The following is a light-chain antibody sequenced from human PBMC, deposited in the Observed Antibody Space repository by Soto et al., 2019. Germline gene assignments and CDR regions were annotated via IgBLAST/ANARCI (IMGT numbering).Light chain of an antibody. CDR1: QTISDN. V-gene: IGKV3-15*01. J-gene: IGKJ4*01. Sequence: EIVMTQSPANVSVSPGESVSLSCRASQTISDNLAWYQQKPGLPPRLLIYHTSTRASGVPARFSGSGSGTDFSLTIRSLQSEDFAVYYCQRYDNWPLIFGGGTKVDI. CDR3: QRYDNWPLI. CDR2: HTS.